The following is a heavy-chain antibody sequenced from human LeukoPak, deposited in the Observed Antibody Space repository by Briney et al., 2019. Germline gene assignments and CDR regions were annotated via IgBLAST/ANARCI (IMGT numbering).Heavy chain of an antibody. CDR3: ARYSSSSLGAGGFDY. CDR2: IYYTGST. J-gene: IGHJ4*02. Sequence: SETLSLTCTVSGGSISRIIYYWGWIRQPPGKGLEWIGSIYYTGSTYYTPSLRSRVTISVDTSKNQFSLKLSSVTAADTAVYYCARYSSSSLGAGGFDYWGQGILVTVSS. D-gene: IGHD6-6*01. V-gene: IGHV4-39*01. CDR1: GGSISRIIYY.